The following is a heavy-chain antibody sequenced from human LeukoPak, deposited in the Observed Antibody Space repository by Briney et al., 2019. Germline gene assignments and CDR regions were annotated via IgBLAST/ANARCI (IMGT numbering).Heavy chain of an antibody. CDR2: IKQDGSEK. D-gene: IGHD3-3*01. CDR3: ARRGYDFWSGYSGFWDY. J-gene: IGHJ4*02. Sequence: GGSLRLSCAASGFTFSSYWMSWVRQAPGKGLEWVAIIKQDGSEKYYVDSVKGRFTISRDNAKNSLYLQMNSLRAEDTAVYYCARRGYDFWSGYSGFWDYWGQGTLVTVSS. V-gene: IGHV3-7*01. CDR1: GFTFSSYW.